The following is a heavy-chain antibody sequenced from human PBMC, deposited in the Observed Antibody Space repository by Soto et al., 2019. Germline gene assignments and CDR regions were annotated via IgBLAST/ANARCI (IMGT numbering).Heavy chain of an antibody. CDR3: RRSSRYSKDV. D-gene: IGHD6-13*01. CDR1: GDSIRSSSY. CDR2: IYSTGNT. J-gene: IGHJ6*02. Sequence: PSETLSLTCTVSGDSIRSSSYWGWIRQPPGKGLEWIGSIYSTGNTYYNPSLNSQVTISVDTSKNQFSLNVISVTAADTAVYYCRRSSRYSKDVWGQGTTVTVS. V-gene: IGHV4-39*01.